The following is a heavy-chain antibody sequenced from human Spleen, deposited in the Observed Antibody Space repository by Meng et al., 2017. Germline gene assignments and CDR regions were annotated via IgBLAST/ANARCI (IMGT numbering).Heavy chain of an antibody. CDR1: GFTFSNYA. D-gene: IGHD6-19*01. CDR2: ISNDGSKK. J-gene: IGHJ4*02. V-gene: IGHV3-30*04. Sequence: GGSLRLSCAASGFTFSNYAMHWVRQAPGKGLEWVALISNDGSKKFYADSVKGRLTISRDNSKNTLYAQMNSLRAEDTAVYYCARDQHSSGWYIDYWGQGTLVTVSS. CDR3: ARDQHSSGWYIDY.